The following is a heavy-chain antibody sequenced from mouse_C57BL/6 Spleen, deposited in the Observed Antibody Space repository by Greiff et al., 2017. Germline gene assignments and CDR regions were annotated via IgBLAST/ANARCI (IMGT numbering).Heavy chain of an antibody. D-gene: IGHD2-2*01. CDR3: ARRNYGNDDFDD. CDR1: GYTFTSYW. CDR2: IYPGSGDT. Sequence: QVQLQQPGAELVKPGASVKMSCTASGYTFTSYWITWVKQRPGHGLEWIGEIYPGSGDTNYNEKFKSKATLTVDTSSSTAYMQLRSLTSEDSAVYYCARRNYGNDDFDDWGQGTTLTVSS. J-gene: IGHJ2*01. V-gene: IGHV1-55*01.